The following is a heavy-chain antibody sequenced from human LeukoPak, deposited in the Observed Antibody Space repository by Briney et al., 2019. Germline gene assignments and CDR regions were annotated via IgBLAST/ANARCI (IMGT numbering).Heavy chain of an antibody. CDR1: GYSISSGYY. CDR2: IYHNGST. Sequence: PSETLSLTCTVSGYSISSGYYWGWIRQPPGKGLEWIGSIYHNGSTYYNPSLKSRVTISIDTSNNQFSLKLSSVTAADTAVYYCARAGYRSSWYNGPDAFDIWGQGTMVTVSS. V-gene: IGHV4-38-2*02. CDR3: ARAGYRSSWYNGPDAFDI. D-gene: IGHD6-13*01. J-gene: IGHJ3*02.